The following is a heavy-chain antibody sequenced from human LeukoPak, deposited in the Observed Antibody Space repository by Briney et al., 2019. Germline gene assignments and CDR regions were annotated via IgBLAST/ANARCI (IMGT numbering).Heavy chain of an antibody. CDR3: ARRAVMDV. Sequence: PSETLSLTCTVSGGSISSSSYYWGWFRQPPGKGLEWIGSIYYSGSTYYNPSLKSRVTISVDTSKNQFSLKLSSVTAADTAVYYCARRAVMDVWGKGTTVTVSS. J-gene: IGHJ6*03. V-gene: IGHV4-39*01. CDR2: IYYSGST. CDR1: GGSISSSSYY.